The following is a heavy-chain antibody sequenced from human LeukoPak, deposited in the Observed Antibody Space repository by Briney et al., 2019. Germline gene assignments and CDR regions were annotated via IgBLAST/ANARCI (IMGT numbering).Heavy chain of an antibody. CDR1: GFTFSSYS. D-gene: IGHD3-22*01. J-gene: IGHJ4*02. CDR2: ISSSSSYI. Sequence: GGSLRLSCAASGFTFSSYSMNWVRQAPGKGLEWVSSISSSSSYIYYADSVKGRFTISRANAKNSLYLQMNSLRAEDTAVYYCSRDSDYDSSGYPNWGQGTLVTVSS. V-gene: IGHV3-21*01. CDR3: SRDSDYDSSGYPN.